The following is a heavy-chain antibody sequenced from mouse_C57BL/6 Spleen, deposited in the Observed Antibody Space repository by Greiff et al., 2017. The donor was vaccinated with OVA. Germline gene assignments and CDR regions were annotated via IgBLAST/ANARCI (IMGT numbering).Heavy chain of an antibody. J-gene: IGHJ2*01. CDR1: GFTFSSYA. Sequence: EVQGVESGGGLVKPGGSLKLSCAASGFTFSSYAMSWVRQTPEKRLEWVATISDGGSYTYYPDNVKGRFTISRDNAKNNLYLQMSHLKSEDTAMYYCARDFTNWGQGTTLTVSS. V-gene: IGHV5-4*01. CDR3: ARDFTN. CDR2: ISDGGSYT.